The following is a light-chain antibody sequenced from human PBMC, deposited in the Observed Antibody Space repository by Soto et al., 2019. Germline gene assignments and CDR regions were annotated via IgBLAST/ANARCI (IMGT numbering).Light chain of an antibody. CDR1: QGIVNY. CDR2: GAS. CDR3: QSYNGAPLT. V-gene: IGKV1-27*01. J-gene: IGKJ4*01. Sequence: DIQMTQSPSSLSASVGDRVTITCRASQGIVNYLAWYQQKPGKVPKLLIYGASTLQSGVPSRFSGSGSGTDFTLTISILQPEDVAAYYCQSYNGAPLTFGGGTKVEIK.